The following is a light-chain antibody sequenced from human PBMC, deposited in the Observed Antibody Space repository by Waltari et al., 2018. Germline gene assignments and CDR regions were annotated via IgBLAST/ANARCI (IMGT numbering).Light chain of an antibody. Sequence: QSALTQPPSASGSPGQSVTISCTGTSSDVGGYNYVSWSQQHPAKAPKLMIYDVIKPPPGVPERFSGSKSGNTASMTVSGLQAEDEADYYCNSYAGSNNFPFVLGTGTKVTVL. CDR1: SSDVGGYNY. V-gene: IGLV2-8*01. CDR2: DVI. CDR3: NSYAGSNNFPFV. J-gene: IGLJ1*01.